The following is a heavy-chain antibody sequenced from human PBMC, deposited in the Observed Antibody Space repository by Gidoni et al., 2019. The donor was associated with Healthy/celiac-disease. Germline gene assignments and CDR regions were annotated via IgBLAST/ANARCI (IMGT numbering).Heavy chain of an antibody. D-gene: IGHD6-13*01. CDR2: ISRTGDST. J-gene: IGHJ4*02. CDR1: GFTFSSYA. Sequence: EVQLVASGGGLVQPGGSLRLSCAASGFTFSSYALHWVRQAPGTGLEYVSSISRTGDSTDYANSVKGRFTISRDNSKNTLYLQMGSLSAEDMAVYYCARGLSPPSIAAASYYFDYWGQGTLVTVSS. V-gene: IGHV3-64*01. CDR3: ARGLSPPSIAAASYYFDY.